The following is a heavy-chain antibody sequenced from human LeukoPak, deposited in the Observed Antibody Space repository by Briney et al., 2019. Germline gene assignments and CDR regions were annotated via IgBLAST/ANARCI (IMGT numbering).Heavy chain of an antibody. V-gene: IGHV4-59*01. CDR1: GGSISTYY. CDR2: IYYSGST. J-gene: IGHJ4*02. Sequence: SETLSLTCTVSGGSISTYYWSWIRQPPGKGLEWIGHIYYSGSTNYSPSLKSRVTISVDTSKNQFSLRLSSMTAADTAVYYCARMYYYGSGSSKNFDYWGQGTLVTVSS. D-gene: IGHD3-10*01. CDR3: ARMYYYGSGSSKNFDY.